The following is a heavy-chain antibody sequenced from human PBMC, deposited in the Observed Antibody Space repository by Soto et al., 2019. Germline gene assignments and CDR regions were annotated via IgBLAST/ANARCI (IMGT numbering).Heavy chain of an antibody. J-gene: IGHJ4*01. CDR1: GFTFNTFG. CDR3: AIDGAMTGVFDY. V-gene: IGHV3-48*01. D-gene: IGHD3-9*01. Sequence: EVQLVESGGVLTQPGGSLRLSCAASGFTFNTFGMNWVRQAPGKGLEWISYISVTSTTIHYADSVKGRFAISRDNAKNSLYLDMDSLRVDDTAIYYCAIDGAMTGVFDYWGPGTVVTVSS. CDR2: ISVTSTTI.